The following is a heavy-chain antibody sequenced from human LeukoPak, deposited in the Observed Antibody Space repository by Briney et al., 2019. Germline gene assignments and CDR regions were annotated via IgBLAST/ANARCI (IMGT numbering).Heavy chain of an antibody. CDR3: AIAYCGGDCYSFEDY. D-gene: IGHD2-21*01. CDR1: GGTFSSYA. V-gene: IGHV1-69*13. CDR2: IIPIFGTA. Sequence: SVKVSCKASGGTFSSYATSWVRQAPGQGLEWMGGIIPIFGTANYAQKFQGRVTITADESTSTAYMELSSLRSEDTAVYYCAIAYCGGDCYSFEDYRGQGTLVTVSS. J-gene: IGHJ4*02.